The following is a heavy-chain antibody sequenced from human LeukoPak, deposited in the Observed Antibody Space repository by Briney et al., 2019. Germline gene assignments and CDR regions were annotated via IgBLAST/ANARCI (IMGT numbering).Heavy chain of an antibody. D-gene: IGHD6-19*01. CDR3: AKRAVAGTALDYFDY. CDR1: GFTFSSHW. Sequence: GGSLRLSCAVSGFTFSSHWMTWVRQAPGKGLEWVSTISGSGSSTYYADSVKGRFTISRDNSKNTLYLQMNSLRAEDTAVYYCAKRAVAGTALDYFDYWGQGTLVTVSS. J-gene: IGHJ4*02. V-gene: IGHV3-23*01. CDR2: ISGSGSST.